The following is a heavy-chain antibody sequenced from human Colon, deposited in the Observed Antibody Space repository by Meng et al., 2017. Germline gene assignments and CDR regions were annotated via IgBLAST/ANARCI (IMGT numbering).Heavy chain of an antibody. J-gene: IGHJ4*02. Sequence: GESLKIPRAAPGFTFSSYAMHWVRQAPGKGLEWVAVISYDGSNKYYADSVKGRFTISKDNSKNTLYLQMNSLRAEDTAVYYCAKYPRLIGVVPADFDDWGQGTLVTVSS. CDR3: AKYPRLIGVVPADFDD. CDR2: ISYDGSNK. CDR1: GFTFSSYA. V-gene: IGHV3-30*04. D-gene: IGHD2-2*01.